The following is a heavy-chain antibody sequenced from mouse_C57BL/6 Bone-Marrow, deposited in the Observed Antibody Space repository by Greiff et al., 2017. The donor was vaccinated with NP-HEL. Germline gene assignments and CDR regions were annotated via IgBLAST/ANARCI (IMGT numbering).Heavy chain of an antibody. CDR1: GFYIKNTY. J-gene: IGHJ2*01. V-gene: IGHV14-3*01. D-gene: IGHD3-2*02. Sequence: VQLQQSVAELVRPWASVKLSCTASGFYIKNTYMLWVKQRPEQGLEWIGRIDPANGNTKYAPKIQGKGTISADTSSNTAYLQVSSLTTEDTAIYYCASDSSGTNYFDYWGQGTTLTVSS. CDR3: ASDSSGTNYFDY. CDR2: IDPANGNT.